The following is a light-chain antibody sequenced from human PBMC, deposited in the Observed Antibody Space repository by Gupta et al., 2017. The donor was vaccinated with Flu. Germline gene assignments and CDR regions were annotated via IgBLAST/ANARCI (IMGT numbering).Light chain of an antibody. CDR3: QQYYSTPLA. J-gene: IGKJ3*01. CDR2: WAP. CDR1: QSVLYSANNKNY. V-gene: IGKV4-1*01. Sequence: VMTQSPDSLTVSLGERATINCKSSQSVLYSANNKNYLAWYQQKPGQPPKLLVLWAPTRESGVPDRFSGSGSGTDFTLTINSLQAEDVAVYYCQQYYSTPLAFGPGTKVHI.